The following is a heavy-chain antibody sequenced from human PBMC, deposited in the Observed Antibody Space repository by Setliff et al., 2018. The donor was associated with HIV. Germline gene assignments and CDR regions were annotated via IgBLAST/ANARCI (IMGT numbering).Heavy chain of an antibody. D-gene: IGHD3-22*01. V-gene: IGHV3-21*04. CDR3: AKGLDYVDSSGYSYFRL. J-gene: IGHJ4*02. CDR1: GFTFSIYT. CDR2: VTISGDK. Sequence: GGSLRLSFAASGFTFSIYTINWVRQAPGKGLEWVSSVTISGDKYYADSLKGRFTVSRDNSKNALYLEMNNLRAEDTAIYYCAKGLDYVDSSGYSYFRLWGQGTQVTVSS.